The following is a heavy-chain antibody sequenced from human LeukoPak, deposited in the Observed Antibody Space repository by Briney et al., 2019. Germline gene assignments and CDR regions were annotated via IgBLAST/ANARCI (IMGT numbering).Heavy chain of an antibody. V-gene: IGHV3-7*03. J-gene: IGHJ4*02. CDR3: ARGGSVMFDQ. Sequence: GGSLRLSCGASGFSFSYYWMSWARQAPGRGLEWVARVKGDGSEKSYVDSVKGRFTISRDNAKNSLFLQMDNLRAGDTAVYYCARGGSVMFDQWGQGTQVTVSS. CDR1: GFSFSYYW. CDR2: VKGDGSEK. D-gene: IGHD2-21*01.